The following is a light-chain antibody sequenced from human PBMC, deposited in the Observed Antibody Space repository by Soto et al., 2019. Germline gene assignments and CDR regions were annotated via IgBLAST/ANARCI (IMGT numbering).Light chain of an antibody. CDR3: QQYNNWPQT. CDR1: QSVSSD. CDR2: GAS. Sequence: EIAMTQSPATLSVSPGERATLSCRASQSVSSDFAWYQQKPGQAPRLRIDGASSRATGIPARFSGSGSGTEFTLTISSLQSEDFAVYYCQQYNNWPQTFGQGTKVDIK. V-gene: IGKV3-15*01. J-gene: IGKJ1*01.